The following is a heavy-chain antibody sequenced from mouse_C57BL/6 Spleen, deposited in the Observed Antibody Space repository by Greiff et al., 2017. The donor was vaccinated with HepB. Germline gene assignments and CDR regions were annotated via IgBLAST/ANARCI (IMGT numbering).Heavy chain of an antibody. CDR1: GYTFTSYW. V-gene: IGHV1-61*01. Sequence: QVQLQQPGAELVRPGSSVKLSCKASGYTFTSYWMDWVKQRPGQGLEWIGNIYPSDSETHYNQKFKDKATLTVDKSSSTAYMQLSSLTYEDSAVYYCARGGLSNFPRDYWGQGTSVTVSS. D-gene: IGHD2-5*01. J-gene: IGHJ4*01. CDR3: ARGGLSNFPRDY. CDR2: IYPSDSET.